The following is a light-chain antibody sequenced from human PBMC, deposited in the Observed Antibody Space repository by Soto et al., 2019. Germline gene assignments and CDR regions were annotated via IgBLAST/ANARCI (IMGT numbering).Light chain of an antibody. CDR3: AACDDSLNGWV. CDR2: SNN. Sequence: QSVLTQPPSASGTPGQRVTISCSGSSSNIGSNTVNWYQQLPGTAPKLLIYSNNQRPSGVPDRFSGSKSGTSASLAISGLQSKDEADYYCAACDDSLNGWVFGGGTKLTVL. J-gene: IGLJ3*02. V-gene: IGLV1-44*01. CDR1: SSNIGSNT.